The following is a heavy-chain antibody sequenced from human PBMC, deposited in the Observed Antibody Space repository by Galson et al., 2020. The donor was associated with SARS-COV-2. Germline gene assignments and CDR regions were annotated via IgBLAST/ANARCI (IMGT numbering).Heavy chain of an antibody. Sequence: GGSLRLSCTGSGFTFRDHHMNWVHQAPGKGLEWVGFIRTSANGATTEYAASVKGRLTISRDDSKSIAYLQVNSLKTEDTAVYYCTRGYHLDYWGQGTLVTVSS. V-gene: IGHV3-49*04. CDR2: IRTSANGATT. J-gene: IGHJ4*02. CDR1: GFTFRDHH. CDR3: TRGYHLDY. D-gene: IGHD2-2*01.